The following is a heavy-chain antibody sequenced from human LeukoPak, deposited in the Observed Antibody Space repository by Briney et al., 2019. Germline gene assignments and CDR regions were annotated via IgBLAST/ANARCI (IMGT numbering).Heavy chain of an antibody. CDR1: GGSISSSSXY. Sequence: LTCTVXGGSISSSSXYWGWIRQPPGKGVEWIGSIYYSGSTYYNTSVKSRVTISVDTSKNKFSLKLSSVTAADTAVYYCANSLGYCSSTSCYWAWFDPWGQGTLVTVSS. D-gene: IGHD2-2*01. CDR2: IYYSGST. CDR3: ANSLGYCSSTSCYWAWFDP. J-gene: IGHJ5*02. V-gene: IGHV4-39*01.